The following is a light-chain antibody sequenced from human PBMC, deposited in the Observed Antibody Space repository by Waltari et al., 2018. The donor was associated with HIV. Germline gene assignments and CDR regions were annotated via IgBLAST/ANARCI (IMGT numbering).Light chain of an antibody. CDR1: SSDVGIYNL. V-gene: IGLV2-23*02. CDR2: QVS. CDR3: CSYTSSSAYVI. J-gene: IGLJ2*01. Sequence: QSAPTQPASVSGSPGQSITISCTGTSSDVGIYNLVYWYQQYPGKAPKLMIYQVSERPSGVSPRFSGSKSGNTASLTISGLQAEDEADYYCCSYTSSSAYVIFGGGTKLIVL.